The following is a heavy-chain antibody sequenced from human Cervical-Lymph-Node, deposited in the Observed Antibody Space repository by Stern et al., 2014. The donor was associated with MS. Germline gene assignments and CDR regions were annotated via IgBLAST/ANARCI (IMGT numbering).Heavy chain of an antibody. Sequence: QVQLVQSGPGLVKPSETLSLTCSVSGFSISSGYHWGWIRQPPGNGMEWIGSISHSGDTFYNPSLKSRVTISVATSKNRLSLKLRSVTAADTAVYYCARDPAYFDYWGQGTPVTVSS. CDR3: ARDPAYFDY. J-gene: IGHJ4*02. CDR2: ISHSGDT. CDR1: GFSISSGYH. V-gene: IGHV4-38-2*02.